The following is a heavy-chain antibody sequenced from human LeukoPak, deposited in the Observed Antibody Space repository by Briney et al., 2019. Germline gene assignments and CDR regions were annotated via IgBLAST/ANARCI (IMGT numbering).Heavy chain of an antibody. Sequence: SGPTLVKPTQTLTLTCTFSGFSLTTSGVGVGWIRQPPGKALEWLAPIYWDDDKRYSPSLKTRLTITKDTSKNQVVLTVTNMDPVDTATYYCAHSKRHFSSPSLDYWGQGTLVTVSS. V-gene: IGHV2-5*02. CDR2: IYWDDDK. CDR3: AHSKRHFSSPSLDY. D-gene: IGHD2-2*01. J-gene: IGHJ4*02. CDR1: GFSLTTSGVG.